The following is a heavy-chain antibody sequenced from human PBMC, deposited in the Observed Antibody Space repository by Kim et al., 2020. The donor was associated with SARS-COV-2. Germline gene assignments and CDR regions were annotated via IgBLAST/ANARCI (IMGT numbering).Heavy chain of an antibody. CDR2: INHSAST. Sequence: SETLSLTCAVYGGSFSGYYWSWIRQPPGKGLEWIGEINHSASTNYNPSLKSRVTISLDTSKNQFSLKLSSVTAADTAVYYCARRVVKRWLQSYAQGGDYYYYMDVWGKGTTVTVSS. V-gene: IGHV4-34*01. CDR3: ARRVVKRWLQSYAQGGDYYYYMDV. J-gene: IGHJ6*03. CDR1: GGSFSGYY. D-gene: IGHD5-12*01.